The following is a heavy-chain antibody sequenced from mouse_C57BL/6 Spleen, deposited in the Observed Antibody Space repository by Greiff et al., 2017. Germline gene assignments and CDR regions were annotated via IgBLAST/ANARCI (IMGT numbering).Heavy chain of an antibody. V-gene: IGHV1-50*01. J-gene: IGHJ4*01. CDR1: GYTFTSYW. Sequence: QVQLQQPGAELVKPGASVKLSCKASGYTFTSYWMQWVKQRPGQGLEWIGEIEPSDSYTNYNQKFKGKATLTVDTSSSTAYMQLSSLTSEDSAVYYGAREYSSYDAMDYWGQGTSVTVSS. D-gene: IGHD1-1*01. CDR2: IEPSDSYT. CDR3: AREYSSYDAMDY.